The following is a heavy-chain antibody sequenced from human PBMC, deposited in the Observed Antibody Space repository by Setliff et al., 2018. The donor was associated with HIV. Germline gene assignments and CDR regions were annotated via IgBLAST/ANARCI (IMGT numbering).Heavy chain of an antibody. D-gene: IGHD3-9*01. CDR3: ARWHYDILTGYYSDSGKPEYYIDY. Sequence: PGESLKISCKGSAYRFSNYYIGWVRQMPGKGLEWMGMIYPGDSETRYSPSFQGQVTLSADKSITTAYLQWSSLKASDTAMYYWARWHYDILTGYYSDSGKPEYYIDYWGQGTLVTV. CDR1: AYRFSNYY. J-gene: IGHJ4*02. V-gene: IGHV5-51*01. CDR2: IYPGDSET.